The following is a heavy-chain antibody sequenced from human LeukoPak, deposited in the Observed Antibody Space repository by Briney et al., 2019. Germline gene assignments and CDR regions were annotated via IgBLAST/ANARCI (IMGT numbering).Heavy chain of an antibody. V-gene: IGHV4-39*07. J-gene: IGHJ4*02. Sequence: SETLSLTCTVSGGSISSSSYYWGWIRQPPGKGLEWIGSIYYSGSTYYNPSLKSRVTISVDMSKNQFSLKLSSVTAADTAVYYCAREYYYDSSGYSNWGQGTLVTVSS. CDR2: IYYSGST. CDR1: GGSISSSSYY. D-gene: IGHD3-22*01. CDR3: AREYYYDSSGYSN.